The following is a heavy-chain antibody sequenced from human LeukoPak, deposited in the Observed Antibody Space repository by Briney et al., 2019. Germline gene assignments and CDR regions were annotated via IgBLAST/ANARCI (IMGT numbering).Heavy chain of an antibody. CDR3: ARDRTRVLS. Sequence: PGGSLRLSCAASGFTFSDYWMSWVRQAPGKGLEWVTNIKQDGSEEYYADSVKGRFTISRDNARNLLYLHMDSLRAEDTAVYYCARDRTRVLSWGQGTLVTVSS. CDR2: IKQDGSEE. J-gene: IGHJ5*02. V-gene: IGHV3-7*03. CDR1: GFTFSDYW.